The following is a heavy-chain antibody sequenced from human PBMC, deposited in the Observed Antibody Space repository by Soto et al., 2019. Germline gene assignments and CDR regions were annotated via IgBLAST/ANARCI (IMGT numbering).Heavy chain of an antibody. CDR1: GGTFSSYT. Sequence: QVQLVQSGAEVKKPGSSVKVSCKASGGTFSSYTISWVRQAPGQGLEWMGRIIPILGIANYAQKFQGRVXIXXDKSTSTAYMELSSLRSEDTAVYYCARENGGNFDYWGQGTLVTVSS. D-gene: IGHD2-15*01. CDR2: IIPILGIA. CDR3: ARENGGNFDY. J-gene: IGHJ4*02. V-gene: IGHV1-69*08.